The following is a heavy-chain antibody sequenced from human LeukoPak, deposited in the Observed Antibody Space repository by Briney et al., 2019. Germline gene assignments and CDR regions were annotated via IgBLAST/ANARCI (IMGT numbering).Heavy chain of an antibody. D-gene: IGHD3-3*01. CDR2: INHSGST. CDR3: ARGHAIFGVVMTELDY. V-gene: IGHV4-34*01. Sequence: SETLSLTCAVYGGSFSGYYWSWIRQPPGKGLEWIGEINHSGSTNYNPSLKSRVTISVDTPKNQFSLKLSSVTAADTAVYYCARGHAIFGVVMTELDYWGQGTLVTVSS. J-gene: IGHJ4*02. CDR1: GGSFSGYY.